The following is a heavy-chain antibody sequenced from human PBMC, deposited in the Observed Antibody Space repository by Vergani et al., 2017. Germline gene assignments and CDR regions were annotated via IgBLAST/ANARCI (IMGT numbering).Heavy chain of an antibody. CDR3: ARAEYGDLFDY. Sequence: VQLLESGGGLVQPGGSLRLSCAASGFTFSSYAMSWVRQAPGKGLEWIGSIYYSGSTYYNPSLTSRVTISVDTSKNQFSLKLSSVAAEDTAVYYCARAEYGDLFDYWGQGTLVTVSS. CDR2: IYYSGST. J-gene: IGHJ4*02. D-gene: IGHD4-17*01. CDR1: GFTFSSYA. V-gene: IGHV4-38-2*01.